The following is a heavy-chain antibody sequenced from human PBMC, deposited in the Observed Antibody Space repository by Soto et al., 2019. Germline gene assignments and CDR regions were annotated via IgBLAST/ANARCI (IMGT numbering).Heavy chain of an antibody. CDR3: ARGGPRDGYRDLDY. CDR2: LTNSGDDT. CDR1: GFPFGAYA. V-gene: IGHV3-23*01. Sequence: PGGSLRLSCAASGFPFGAYAMTWVRQAPGKGLEWVASLTNSGDDTYYPDSVKGRFTISRDNSKNTLSLQMSRLRAEDTALYYCARGGPRDGYRDLDYWGQGTQVTVS. J-gene: IGHJ4*02. D-gene: IGHD5-18*01.